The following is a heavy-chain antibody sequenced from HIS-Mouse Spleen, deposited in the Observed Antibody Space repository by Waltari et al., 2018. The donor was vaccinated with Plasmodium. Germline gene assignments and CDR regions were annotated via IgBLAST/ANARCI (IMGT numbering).Heavy chain of an antibody. J-gene: IGHJ4*02. V-gene: IGHV4-59*01. Sequence: QVQLQESGPGLVKPSETLSLTCRVSGGSISSSYWTWIRQPPGKGLEWIGYIYYSGSTNYNPSLKSRVTISVDTSKNQFSLKLSSVTTADTAVYYCARGGYSSSSYFFDYWGQGTLVTVSS. D-gene: IGHD6-6*01. CDR2: IYYSGST. CDR1: GGSISSSY. CDR3: ARGGYSSSSYFFDY.